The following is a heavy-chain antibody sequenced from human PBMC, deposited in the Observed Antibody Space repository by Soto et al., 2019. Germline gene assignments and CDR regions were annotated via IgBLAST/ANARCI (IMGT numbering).Heavy chain of an antibody. CDR1: GYSFTSYW. V-gene: IGHV5-51*01. D-gene: IGHD5-18*01. Sequence: PXESLKISGKGSGYSFTSYWIRWVRQMPGKGLEGMGIIYPGDSDTKYSPSFQGQVTISADKSISTAYLQWSSLKASDTAMYYCARTVDTAMVIGPWGQGPLVTVSS. J-gene: IGHJ5*02. CDR3: ARTVDTAMVIGP. CDR2: IYPGDSDT.